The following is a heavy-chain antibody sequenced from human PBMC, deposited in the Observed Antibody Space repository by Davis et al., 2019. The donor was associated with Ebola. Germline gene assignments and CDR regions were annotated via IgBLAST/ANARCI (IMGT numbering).Heavy chain of an antibody. V-gene: IGHV4-59*08. CDR1: AGSISSYY. D-gene: IGHD5-24*01. CDR2: IYYSGST. CDR3: ARQRRDGYSDFDY. J-gene: IGHJ4*02. Sequence: SETLSLTCTLSAGSISSYYWSWIRQPPGKGLEWIGYIYYSGSTNYNPSLKSRVTISVDTSKNQFSLKLRSVTAADTAVYYCARQRRDGYSDFDYWGLGTLVTVSS.